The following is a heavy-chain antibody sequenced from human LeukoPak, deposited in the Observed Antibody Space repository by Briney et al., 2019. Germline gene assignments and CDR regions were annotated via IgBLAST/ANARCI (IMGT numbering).Heavy chain of an antibody. D-gene: IGHD6-13*01. V-gene: IGHV4-39*01. J-gene: IGHJ4*02. CDR2: IYYSGST. CDR1: GVSISSSSYY. CDR3: ARRGIATRTSLFDY. Sequence: RTSETLSLTCTVSGVSISSSSYYWGWIRQPPGKGLEWIGSIYYSGSTYYNPSLKSRVTISVDTSKNQFSLKLSSVTAADTAVYYCARRGIATRTSLFDYWGQGTLVTVSS.